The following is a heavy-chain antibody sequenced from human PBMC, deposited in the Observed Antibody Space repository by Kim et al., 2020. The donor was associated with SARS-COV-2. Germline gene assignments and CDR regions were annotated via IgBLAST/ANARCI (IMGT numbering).Heavy chain of an antibody. V-gene: IGHV3-53*01. CDR3: ARAYGDYYFDY. J-gene: IGHJ4*02. CDR2: T. Sequence: TYYAGAGKGRFTISRDHSKTTLYLQMNSLRAEDTAVYYCARAYGDYYFDYWGQGTLVTVSS. D-gene: IGHD4-17*01.